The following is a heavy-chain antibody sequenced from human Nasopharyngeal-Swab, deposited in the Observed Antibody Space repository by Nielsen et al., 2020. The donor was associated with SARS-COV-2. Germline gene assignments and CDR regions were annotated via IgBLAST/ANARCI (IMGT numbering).Heavy chain of an antibody. CDR2: INPSGGGT. CDR3: ARMMYLHGYYAMDV. Sequence: ASVKVSCKASGYTFTSYGISWVRQAPGQGLEWMGIINPSGGGTNYAQKFKGRATMTGDTSTGTVYMELTSLTSEDTAVYYCARMMYLHGYYAMDVWGQGTTVTVSS. J-gene: IGHJ6*02. V-gene: IGHV1-46*01. CDR1: GYTFTSYG. D-gene: IGHD3-22*01.